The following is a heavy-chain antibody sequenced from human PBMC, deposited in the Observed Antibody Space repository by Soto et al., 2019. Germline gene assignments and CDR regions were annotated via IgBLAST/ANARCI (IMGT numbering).Heavy chain of an antibody. CDR1: GYTFTSYG. Sequence: ASVKVSCKASGYTFTSYGISWVRQAPGQGLEWMGWISTYNGNTNYAQKIQGRVTMTTDTSTNTAYMELRSLRFDDTAVYYCARVGGSSSWEVSYWGQGTLVTVSS. V-gene: IGHV1-18*01. D-gene: IGHD6-13*01. CDR3: ARVGGSSSWEVSY. J-gene: IGHJ4*02. CDR2: ISTYNGNT.